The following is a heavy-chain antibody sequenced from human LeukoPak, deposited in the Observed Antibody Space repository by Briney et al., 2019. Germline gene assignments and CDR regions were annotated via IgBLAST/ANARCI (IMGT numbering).Heavy chain of an antibody. D-gene: IGHD2/OR15-2a*01. V-gene: IGHV1-69*05. CDR3: STARDVDFRSDFFFHN. J-gene: IGHJ1*01. Sequence: WVTVSCKTSAGTFNNYAINWVRQGPGQGLEWKGRTISIFAKANYAQKFQGRVTITTDESKSTAYMELSSPRSEDTAIYYCSTARDVDFRSDFFFHNWGQGTMVTISS. CDR1: AGTFNNYA. CDR2: TISIFAKA.